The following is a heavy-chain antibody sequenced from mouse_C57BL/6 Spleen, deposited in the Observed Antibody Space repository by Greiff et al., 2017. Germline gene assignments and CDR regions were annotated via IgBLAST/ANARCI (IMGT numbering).Heavy chain of an antibody. CDR1: GFTFSDYY. J-gene: IGHJ4*01. CDR3: ARYYSNSYAMDY. V-gene: IGHV5-16*01. D-gene: IGHD2-5*01. Sequence: VESEGGLVQPGSSMKLSCTASGFTFSDYYMAWVRQVPEKGLEWVANINYDGSSTYYLDSLKSRFIISRDNAKNILYLQMSSLKSEDTATYYCARYYSNSYAMDYWGQGTSVTVSS. CDR2: INYDGSST.